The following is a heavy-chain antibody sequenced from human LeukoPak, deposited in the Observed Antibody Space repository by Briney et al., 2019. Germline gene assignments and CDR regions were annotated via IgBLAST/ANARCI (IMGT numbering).Heavy chain of an antibody. CDR3: ARHAAWYSSGWYLGH. D-gene: IGHD6-19*01. CDR2: ISAYNGNT. V-gene: IGHV1-18*01. Sequence: ASVKVSCKASGYTFTSYGISWVRQAPGQGLEWMGWISAYNGNTNYAQKLQGRVTMTTDTPTSTAYMELRSLRSDDTAVYYCARHAAWYSSGWYLGHWGQGTLVTVSS. J-gene: IGHJ4*02. CDR1: GYTFTSYG.